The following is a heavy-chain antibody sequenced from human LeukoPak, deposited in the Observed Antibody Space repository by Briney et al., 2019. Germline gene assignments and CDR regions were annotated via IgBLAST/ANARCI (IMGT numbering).Heavy chain of an antibody. CDR3: ARDVLLWFGELSWGHDAFDI. CDR1: GFTFSSYW. Sequence: GGSLRLSCAASGFTFSSYWMSWVRQAPGKGLEWVANIKQDGSEKNYADSVTGRLHISRDNAKNSLYLQMNSLRAEDTAVYYCARDVLLWFGELSWGHDAFDIWGQGTMVTVSS. V-gene: IGHV3-7*01. J-gene: IGHJ3*02. D-gene: IGHD3-10*01. CDR2: IKQDGSEK.